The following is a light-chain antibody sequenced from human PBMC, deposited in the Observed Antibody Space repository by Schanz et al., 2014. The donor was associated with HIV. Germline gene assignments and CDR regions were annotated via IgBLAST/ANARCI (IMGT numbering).Light chain of an antibody. Sequence: QFVLTQSPSASASLGASVKLTCNLDSGHRTYAIAWHQQQPETGPRYLMNLNSDGSHSKGDGIPDRFSGSSSGAERYLTISSLQSEDEADYYCQTWGTGIVVFGGGTKLTVL. J-gene: IGLJ2*01. CDR3: QTWGTGIVV. V-gene: IGLV4-69*02. CDR1: SGHRTYA. CDR2: LNSDGSH.